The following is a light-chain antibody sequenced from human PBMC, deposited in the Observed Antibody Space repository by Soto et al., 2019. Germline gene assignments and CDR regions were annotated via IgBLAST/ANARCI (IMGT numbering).Light chain of an antibody. V-gene: IGKV1-27*01. CDR2: AAS. CDR1: QGISNY. Sequence: DIQMTQSPSSLSESVGDRGTITCRASQGISNYLAWYQQKPGKVPKLLIYAASTLQSGVPSRFSGSGSGTDFTLTISSLQPEDVAPYYCQKYNSAPWTFGQGTKVEIK. J-gene: IGKJ1*01. CDR3: QKYNSAPWT.